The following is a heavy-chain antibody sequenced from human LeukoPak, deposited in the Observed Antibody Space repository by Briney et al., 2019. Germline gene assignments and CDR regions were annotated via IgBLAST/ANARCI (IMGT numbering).Heavy chain of an antibody. J-gene: IGHJ3*02. CDR2: IYPGDSDT. V-gene: IGHV5-51*01. CDR1: GYSFTSYW. Sequence: GESLKISCKGSGYSFTSYWIGWARQMPGKGLEWMGIIYPGDSDTRYSPSFQGQVTISADKSISTAYLQWSSLKASDTVMYYCARLSGVDYDSSGYYFGAFDIWGQGTMVTVSS. CDR3: ARLSGVDYDSSGYYFGAFDI. D-gene: IGHD3-22*01.